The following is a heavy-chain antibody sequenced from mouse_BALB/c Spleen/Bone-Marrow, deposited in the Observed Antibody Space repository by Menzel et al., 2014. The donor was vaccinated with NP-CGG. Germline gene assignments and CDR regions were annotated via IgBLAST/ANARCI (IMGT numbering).Heavy chain of an antibody. CDR3: ARYDGYSDNAMDY. Sequence: EVKVVESGGGLVQPESSLRLSCATSGFTFTDYYMNWVRQPPGKALEWLGFIRNKANGYTTEFSASVKGRFTISRDNSQSILYLQMNTLRAEDSATYYCARYDGYSDNAMDYWGQGTSVTVSS. CDR2: IRNKANGYTT. J-gene: IGHJ4*01. V-gene: IGHV7-3*02. CDR1: GFTFTDYY. D-gene: IGHD2-3*01.